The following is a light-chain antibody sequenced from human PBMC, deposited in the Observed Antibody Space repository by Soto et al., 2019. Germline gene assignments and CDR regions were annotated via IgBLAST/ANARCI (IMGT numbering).Light chain of an antibody. J-gene: IGKJ2*01. CDR3: QHYGRSPYT. CDR2: GAS. CDR1: QSVSSNY. Sequence: EIVLTQSPGTLSLSPGERATLSCRASQSVSSNYLAWYQQKPGQAPRLLIYGASSRATGIPDRFSGSGSGTDFTLTISRLEPEDVAVYYCQHYGRSPYTFGQGTKLEIK. V-gene: IGKV3-20*01.